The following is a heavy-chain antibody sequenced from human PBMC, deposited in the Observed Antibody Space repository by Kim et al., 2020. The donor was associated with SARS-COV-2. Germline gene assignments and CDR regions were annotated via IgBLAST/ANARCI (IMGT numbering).Heavy chain of an antibody. CDR2: ISYDGSNN. D-gene: IGHD3-10*01. Sequence: GGSLRLSCAASGLTFSSYAMHWVRQAPGKGLEWVALISYDGSNNYYADSVKGRFTISRDNSENTLYLQMNSLRAEDTAVYFCARPKFGELLSYFDYWGQGTLVTVSS. J-gene: IGHJ4*02. CDR1: GLTFSSYA. V-gene: IGHV3-30-3*01. CDR3: ARPKFGELLSYFDY.